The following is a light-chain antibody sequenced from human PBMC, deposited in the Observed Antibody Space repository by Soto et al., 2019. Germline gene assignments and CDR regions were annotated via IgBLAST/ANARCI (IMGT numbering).Light chain of an antibody. V-gene: IGLV2-23*01. CDR2: EGS. CDR3: SSYAGGVV. CDR1: SSGVENYNL. J-gene: IGLJ3*02. Sequence: QPALTQPASVSGSPGQSITLSCTRASSGVENYNLVSWYQHHPGKAPKLIIYEGSQRPSGVSDRFSGSKSGNTASLTISGLQAEDEADYYCSSYAGGVVFGGGTKLTVL.